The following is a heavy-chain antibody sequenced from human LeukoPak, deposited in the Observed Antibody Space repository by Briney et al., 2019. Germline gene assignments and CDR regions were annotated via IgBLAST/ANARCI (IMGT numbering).Heavy chain of an antibody. D-gene: IGHD3-3*01. CDR3: ASSRTFLEWLTFGY. J-gene: IGHJ4*02. Sequence: PGRSLRLSCAASGFTSSSYGMHWVRQAPGKGLEWVAVISSDGSNKYSADSVKGRFTISRDNSKNTLYLQMNSLRADDTAVYYCASSRTFLEWLTFGYWGQGTLVTVSS. CDR2: ISSDGSNK. V-gene: IGHV3-30*03. CDR1: GFTSSSYG.